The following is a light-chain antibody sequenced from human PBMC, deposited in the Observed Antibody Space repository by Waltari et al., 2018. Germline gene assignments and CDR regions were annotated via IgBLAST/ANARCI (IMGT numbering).Light chain of an antibody. CDR3: CSYAGSGTGV. CDR1: NSDVGSYNL. Sequence: QSALTQPASVSGSPGQSIAISCTGTNSDVGSYNLVSWYQHHPGKAPKLMIYEVNKRPSGVSNRFSGFKSGNTASLTISGLQAEDEADYYCCSYAGSGTGVFGTGTKVTVL. V-gene: IGLV2-23*02. J-gene: IGLJ1*01. CDR2: EVN.